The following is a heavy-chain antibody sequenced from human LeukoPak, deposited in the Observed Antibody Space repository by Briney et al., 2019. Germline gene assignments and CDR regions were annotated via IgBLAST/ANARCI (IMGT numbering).Heavy chain of an antibody. D-gene: IGHD6-19*01. J-gene: IGHJ4*02. CDR3: ARDGGIAVAGAPHSWYYFDY. Sequence: GASVKVSFKASGYTFTSYYMHWVRQAPGQGLEWMGIINPSGGSTSYAQKFQGRVTMTRDTSTSTVYMELSSLRSEDTAVYYCARDGGIAVAGAPHSWYYFDYWGQGTLVTVSS. CDR1: GYTFTSYY. CDR2: INPSGGST. V-gene: IGHV1-46*01.